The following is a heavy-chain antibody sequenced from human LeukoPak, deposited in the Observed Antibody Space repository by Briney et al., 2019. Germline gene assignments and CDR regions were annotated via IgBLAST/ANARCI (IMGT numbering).Heavy chain of an antibody. CDR3: ARDKTGTTFPDY. CDR1: GFTFSSYA. V-gene: IGHV3-30-3*01. CDR2: ISYDGSNK. D-gene: IGHD1-7*01. Sequence: GRSLRLSCAASGFTFSSYAMHWVRQAPGKGLECVAVISYDGSNKYYADSVKGRFTISRDNSKNTLYLQMNSLRAEDTAVYYCARDKTGTTFPDYWGQGTLVTVSS. J-gene: IGHJ4*02.